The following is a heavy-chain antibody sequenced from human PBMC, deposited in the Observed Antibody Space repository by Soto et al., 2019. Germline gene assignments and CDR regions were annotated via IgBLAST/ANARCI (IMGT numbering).Heavy chain of an antibody. D-gene: IGHD6-13*01. J-gene: IGHJ6*02. CDR3: ARGGYSSLRAHYYYGMDV. CDR1: GFTFSSYS. Sequence: GGSLRLSCAASGFTFSSYSMNWVRQAPGKGLEWVSSISSSSSYIYYADSVKGRFTISRDNAKNSLYLQMNSLRAEDTAVYYCARGGYSSLRAHYYYGMDVWGQGTTVTVSS. V-gene: IGHV3-21*01. CDR2: ISSSSSYI.